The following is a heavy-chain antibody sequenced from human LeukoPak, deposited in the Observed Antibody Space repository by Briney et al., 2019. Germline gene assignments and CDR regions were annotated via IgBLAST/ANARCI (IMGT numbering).Heavy chain of an antibody. CDR1: GYTFTVYY. V-gene: IGHV1-2*02. Sequence: ASLRVSSKASGYTFTVYYMHWVRQAPGQGREWMGWINPNSGGTNYAQKFQARVTMTRDTSISTAYMELSRLRSDDTAVYYCARWGYLDRYYYYGMDVWGQGTTVTVSS. CDR2: INPNSGGT. J-gene: IGHJ6*02. CDR3: ARWGYLDRYYYYGMDV. D-gene: IGHD3-16*01.